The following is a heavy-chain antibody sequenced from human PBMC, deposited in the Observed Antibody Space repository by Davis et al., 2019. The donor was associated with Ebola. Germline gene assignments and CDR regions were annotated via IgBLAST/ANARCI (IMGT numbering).Heavy chain of an antibody. D-gene: IGHD6-13*01. Sequence: SETLSLTCTVSGDSMSDYYYNWIRQPPGRGLEWIGNIYYSGTTNLNPSLKSRVTISGDTSKNQFSLKLNSVTAADTAVYYCARGLGMGWFDSWGRGTPVTVSS. J-gene: IGHJ5*01. CDR3: ARGLGMGWFDS. V-gene: IGHV4-59*12. CDR2: IYYSGTT. CDR1: GDSMSDYY.